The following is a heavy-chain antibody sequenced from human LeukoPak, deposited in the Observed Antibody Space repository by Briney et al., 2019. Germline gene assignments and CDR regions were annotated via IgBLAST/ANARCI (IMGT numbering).Heavy chain of an antibody. V-gene: IGHV4-61*02. D-gene: IGHD3-9*01. CDR2: LYTSGTP. J-gene: IGHJ6*04. Sequence: SETLSLTCTVSGGSISRGLYYWSWIRQPAGKGPEWLGRLYTSGTPNYNPSLQDRLHISLDTSKNQIYLRLSSVTAADTAVYFCARIYYDISTGYYVDVWGIGTTVTISS. CDR1: GGSISRGLYY. CDR3: ARIYYDISTGYYVDV.